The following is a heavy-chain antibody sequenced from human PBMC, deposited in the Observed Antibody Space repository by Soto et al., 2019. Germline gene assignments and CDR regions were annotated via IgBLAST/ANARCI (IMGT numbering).Heavy chain of an antibody. J-gene: IGHJ5*01. CDR3: ARDSALGATKFDA. CDR2: IIPIFGTA. D-gene: IGHD1-26*01. Sequence: QVQLVQSGAEVKKPGSSVKVSCKASGGTFSSYAISWVRQAPGQGLEWLGGIIPIFGTANYAQKFQGRVTITAEKSTRTAYLGLSSLRSEDTAEHYCARDSALGATKFDAWGLVTLDTVSS. V-gene: IGHV1-69*06. CDR1: GGTFSSYA.